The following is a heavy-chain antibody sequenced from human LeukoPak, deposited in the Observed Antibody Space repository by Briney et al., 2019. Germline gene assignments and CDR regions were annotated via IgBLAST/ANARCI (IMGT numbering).Heavy chain of an antibody. CDR1: GFTFSSYA. CDR2: ISYDGSNK. V-gene: IGHV3-30*04. J-gene: IGHJ4*02. Sequence: QPGGSLRLSCAASGFTFSSYAMHWVRQAPGKGLEWVAVISYDGSNKYYADSVKGRFTISRDNSKNTLYLQMNSLRAEDTAVYYCARDLLPDIVVVTAIRYWGQGTLVTVSS. CDR3: ARDLLPDIVVVTAIRY. D-gene: IGHD2-21*02.